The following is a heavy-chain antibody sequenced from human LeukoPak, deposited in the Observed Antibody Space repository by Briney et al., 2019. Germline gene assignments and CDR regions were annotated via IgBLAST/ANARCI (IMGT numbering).Heavy chain of an antibody. V-gene: IGHV3-23*01. CDR2: VTGPGDTT. CDR3: AKGWSRGYYMDV. Sequence: GGSLRLSCATSGFTFTNYAMNWVRQAPGKGLEWVSAVTGPGDTTYYADSVKGRFFMSREDSKTTVYLQMNSLRAEDTAIYYCAKGWSRGYYMDVWGKGTTVTVSS. J-gene: IGHJ6*03. D-gene: IGHD6-13*01. CDR1: GFTFTNYA.